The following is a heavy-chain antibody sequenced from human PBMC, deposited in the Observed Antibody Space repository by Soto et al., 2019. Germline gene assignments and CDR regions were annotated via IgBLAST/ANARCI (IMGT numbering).Heavy chain of an antibody. D-gene: IGHD6-13*01. CDR1: GGSFSGYY. Sequence: SETLSLTCAVYGGSFSGYYWSWIRQPPGKGLEWIGEINHSGSTNYNPSLKSRVTISVDTSKNQFSLKLSSVTAADTAVYYCAVPHSSSWYRDYYYYGMDVWGQGTTATVSS. J-gene: IGHJ6*02. CDR3: AVPHSSSWYRDYYYYGMDV. V-gene: IGHV4-34*01. CDR2: INHSGST.